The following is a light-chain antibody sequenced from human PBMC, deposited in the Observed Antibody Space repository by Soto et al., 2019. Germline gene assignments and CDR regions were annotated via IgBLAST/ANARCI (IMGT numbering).Light chain of an antibody. J-gene: IGLJ1*01. CDR1: SSNIGSNY. CDR3: SSYSTSFFYV. V-gene: IGLV1-47*01. Sequence: QSVLTQPPSASGTPGQRVTISCSGSSSNIGSNYVYWYQQLPGTAPKLLIYGVTNRPSGVSYRFSGSKSGSTASLTISGLRDEDEADYYCSSYSTSFFYVFGTGTKVTVL. CDR2: GVT.